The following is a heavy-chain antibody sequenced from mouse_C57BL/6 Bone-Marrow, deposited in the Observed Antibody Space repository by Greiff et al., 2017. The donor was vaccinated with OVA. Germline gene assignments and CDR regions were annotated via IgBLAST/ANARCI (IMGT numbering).Heavy chain of an antibody. J-gene: IGHJ3*01. D-gene: IGHD3-2*02. CDR1: GYSFTGYY. V-gene: IGHV1-31*01. CDR2: IYPYNGFS. Sequence: VQLQQSGPELVKPGASVKISCKASGYSFTGYYMHWVKQSPGNILDWIGYIYPYNGFSSYNQKFKGKATLTVDKSSSSAYMELHSRTPEDSAVEYCARAQAAAWFAYWGQGTLVTVSA. CDR3: ARAQAAAWFAY.